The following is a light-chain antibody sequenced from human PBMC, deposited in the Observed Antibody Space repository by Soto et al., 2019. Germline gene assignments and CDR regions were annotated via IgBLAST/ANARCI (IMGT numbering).Light chain of an antibody. CDR1: QSGSDF. V-gene: IGKV3-11*01. J-gene: IGKJ4*01. CDR3: QQRSSWPLT. Sequence: VLTQSPATLSLSPGERATLSCRASQSGSDFLDWLQQKPGQAPRLLIYDASKRATGIPDRFSGSGSETHFTLTISSLEPEDFAVYYCQQRSSWPLTFGEGTKVDIK. CDR2: DAS.